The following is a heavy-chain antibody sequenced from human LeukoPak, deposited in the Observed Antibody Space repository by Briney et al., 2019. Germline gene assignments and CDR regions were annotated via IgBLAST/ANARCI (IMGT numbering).Heavy chain of an antibody. CDR1: GFTFSSYT. D-gene: IGHD1-26*01. CDR2: ISSSSSYI. CDR3: ATPRGSGSYLAFDY. V-gene: IGHV3-21*01. J-gene: IGHJ4*02. Sequence: GGSLRLSCAASGFTFSSYTMNCVRQAPGKGLEWVSSISSSSSYIYYADSVKGRFTISRDNAKNTLYLQMNSLRAEDTAVYYCATPRGSGSYLAFDYWGQGTLVTVSS.